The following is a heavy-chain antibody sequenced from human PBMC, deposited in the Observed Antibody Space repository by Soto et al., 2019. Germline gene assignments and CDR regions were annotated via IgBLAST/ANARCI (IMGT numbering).Heavy chain of an antibody. Sequence: LRLSYAASGFTFSSYAMSWVRQAPGKGLEWVSTISGSDGRTYSTDSVKGRFTISRDNSRNTAYLQMNSLRVEDTAVYYCVKGVSQYTPLALFDYWGRGTLVTVSS. CDR1: GFTFSSYA. V-gene: IGHV3-23*01. CDR2: ISGSDGRT. D-gene: IGHD5-18*01. J-gene: IGHJ4*02. CDR3: VKGVSQYTPLALFDY.